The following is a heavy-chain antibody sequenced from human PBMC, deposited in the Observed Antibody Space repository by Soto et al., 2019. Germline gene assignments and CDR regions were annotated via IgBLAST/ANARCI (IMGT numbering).Heavy chain of an antibody. CDR1: GFTFSSYA. CDR2: ISGSGGST. J-gene: IGHJ4*02. CDR3: AKRAVGIYFDY. Sequence: EVQLLESGGGLVQPVGSLRLSCAVSGFTFSSYAMNWVRQAPGKGLEWVSVISGSGGSTYYADSVKGRFTISRDNSKNTLYVQMNSLRAVDTAVYYCAKRAVGIYFDYWGQGTLVTVSS. V-gene: IGHV3-23*01. D-gene: IGHD6-13*01.